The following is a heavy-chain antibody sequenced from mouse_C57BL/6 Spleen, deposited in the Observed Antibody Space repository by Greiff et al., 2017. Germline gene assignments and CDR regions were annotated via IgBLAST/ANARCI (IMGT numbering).Heavy chain of an antibody. CDR3: ARNGVYYGNYVDY. CDR1: GFSLTSYG. V-gene: IGHV2-2*01. D-gene: IGHD2-1*01. Sequence: QVQLQQSGPGLVQPSQSLSITCTVSGFSLTSYGVHWVRQSPGKGLEWLGVIWSGGSTAYNAAFISRLSISKDNSTSQVFFKMNSLQADDTAIYYCARNGVYYGNYVDYWGQGTTLTVSS. CDR2: IWSGGST. J-gene: IGHJ2*01.